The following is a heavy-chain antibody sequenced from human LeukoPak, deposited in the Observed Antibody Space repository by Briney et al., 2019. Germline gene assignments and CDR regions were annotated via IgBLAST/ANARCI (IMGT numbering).Heavy chain of an antibody. J-gene: IGHJ6*03. CDR2: IIPIFGTA. CDR1: GGTFSSYA. V-gene: IGHV1-69*01. Sequence: SVKVSCKASGGTFSSYAISWVRQAPGQGLEWMGGIIPIFGTANYAQKLQGRVTITADESTSTAYMELSSLRSEDTAVYYCARVSSPPPDYYYYYMDVWGKGTTVTVSS. CDR3: ARVSSPPPDYYYYYMDV. D-gene: IGHD2-15*01.